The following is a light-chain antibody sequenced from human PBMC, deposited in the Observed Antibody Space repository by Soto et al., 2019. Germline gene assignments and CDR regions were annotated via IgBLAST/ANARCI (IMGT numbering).Light chain of an antibody. CDR2: DAS. CDR1: QSVSSY. V-gene: IGKV3-20*01. J-gene: IGKJ1*01. Sequence: IVLTQSPATLSLSPGERATLSCRASQSVSSYLAWYQQKPGQAPRLLMYDASNRATGIPDRFSGSGSGTVFPLTISRMAPEDFAVYYCQQYGSPGTFGQGTKVDIK. CDR3: QQYGSPGT.